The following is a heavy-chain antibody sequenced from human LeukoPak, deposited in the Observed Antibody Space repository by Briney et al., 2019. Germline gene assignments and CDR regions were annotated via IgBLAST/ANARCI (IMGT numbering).Heavy chain of an antibody. CDR3: ARSGSYSHEAFDI. D-gene: IGHD1-26*01. V-gene: IGHV3-7*01. J-gene: IGHJ3*02. CDR2: IKQDGSEK. Sequence: GGSLRLSCAASGFTFSSYWMSWVRQAPGKGLEWVANIKQDGSEKYYVDSVKGRFTISRDNAKNSLYLQMNSLRAEDTAVYYCARSGSYSHEAFDIWGQGTMVTVSS. CDR1: GFTFSSYW.